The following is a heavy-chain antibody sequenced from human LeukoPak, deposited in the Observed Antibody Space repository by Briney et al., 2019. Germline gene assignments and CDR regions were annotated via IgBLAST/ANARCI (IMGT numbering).Heavy chain of an antibody. Sequence: SVKVSCKASGGTFSSYANSWVRQAPGQGLEWMGRIIPILGIANYAQKFQGRVTITADKSTSTAYMELSSLRSEDTAVYYCARTHSSGWPNYFDYWGQGTLVTVSS. V-gene: IGHV1-69*04. D-gene: IGHD6-19*01. CDR1: GGTFSSYA. CDR2: IIPILGIA. J-gene: IGHJ4*02. CDR3: ARTHSSGWPNYFDY.